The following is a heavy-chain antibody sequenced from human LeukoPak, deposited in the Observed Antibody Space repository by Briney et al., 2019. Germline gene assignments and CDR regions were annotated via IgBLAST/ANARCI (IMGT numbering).Heavy chain of an antibody. Sequence: ASVKVSCKASGYTFTSYSMNWVRQAPGQGLEWMGWINTNTGNPTYAQGFTGRFVFSLDTSVSTAYLQISSLKAEDTAVYYCARGGCGGGSCYQSLGHNWFDPWGQGTLVTVSS. D-gene: IGHD2-15*01. CDR3: ARGGCGGGSCYQSLGHNWFDP. CDR1: GYTFTSYS. V-gene: IGHV7-4-1*02. J-gene: IGHJ5*02. CDR2: INTNTGNP.